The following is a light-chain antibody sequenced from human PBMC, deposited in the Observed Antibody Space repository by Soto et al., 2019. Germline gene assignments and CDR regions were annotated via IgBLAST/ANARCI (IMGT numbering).Light chain of an antibody. Sequence: IVLTQSPATLSLSPGQSATLSCRVSQNVSNYLAWFQQKTGQAPRLLIYDASNRATGIPARFSGSGSGTDFTLTISSLEPEDFAVYYCQQRTTWPPYTFGQGTKLEIK. J-gene: IGKJ2*01. CDR3: QQRTTWPPYT. CDR2: DAS. CDR1: QNVSNY. V-gene: IGKV3-11*01.